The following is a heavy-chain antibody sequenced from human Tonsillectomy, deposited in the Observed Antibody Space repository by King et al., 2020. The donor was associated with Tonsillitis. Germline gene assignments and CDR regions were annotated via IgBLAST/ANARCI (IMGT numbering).Heavy chain of an antibody. J-gene: IGHJ6*02. V-gene: IGHV2-70*01. Sequence: VTLKESGPALVKPTQTLTLTCTFSGFSLSSSGMCVSWIRQPPGKALEWLALIHWDDDKYYSASLKTRXTXPKDTSKNXXVLTMTNMDPGETXTYYCGXLXXXXXXXXXIXDGMDVWGQXPXVTVSX. CDR2: IHWDDDK. CDR1: GFSLSSSGMC. CDR3: GXLXXXXXXXXXIXDGMDV.